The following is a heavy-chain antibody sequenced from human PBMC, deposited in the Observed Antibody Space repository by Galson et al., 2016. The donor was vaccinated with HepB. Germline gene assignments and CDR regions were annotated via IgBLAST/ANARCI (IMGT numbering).Heavy chain of an antibody. CDR2: ISTDSSDT. CDR1: GFIFSDYN. V-gene: IGHV3-11*06. Sequence: SLRLSCAASGFIFSDYNFNWIRQAPGKGLEWVSYISTDSSDTNYADSVKGRFTISRDNAKNSLYLQMKSLRAEDTAVYYCARGATLGGLGAFGVWGQGTMVTVSS. CDR3: ARGATLGGLGAFGV. J-gene: IGHJ3*01. D-gene: IGHD3-10*01.